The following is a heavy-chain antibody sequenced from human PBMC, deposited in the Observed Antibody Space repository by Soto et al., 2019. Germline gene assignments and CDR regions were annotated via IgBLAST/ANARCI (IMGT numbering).Heavy chain of an antibody. CDR1: GFTFSSYG. J-gene: IGHJ5*02. Sequence: QVQLVESGGGVVQPGRSLRLSCAASGFTFSSYGMHWVRQAPGKGLEWVAVIWYGGSNKYYADSAKGRFTISRDNSKNRLDLQINRLEDADTAMYYCAREPRGFYGTSDYPASWGQGTLVTVCS. D-gene: IGHD3-22*01. CDR3: AREPRGFYGTSDYPAS. CDR2: IWYGGSNK. V-gene: IGHV3-33*01.